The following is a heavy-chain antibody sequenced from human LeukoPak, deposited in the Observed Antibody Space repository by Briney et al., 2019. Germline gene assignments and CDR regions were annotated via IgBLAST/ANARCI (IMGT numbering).Heavy chain of an antibody. V-gene: IGHV3-23*01. CDR2: ISGSGGTT. Sequence: GGSLRLSCAASGFTFNNYAMNWVRQAPGKGLEWVSVISGSGGTTYYADSVKGRFTISRDSSKNTLYLQMNSLRAEDTAVYYCAKVSGGGLYYDGMDVWAKRPRSPSP. CDR1: GFTFNNYA. D-gene: IGHD1-14*01. J-gene: IGHJ6*02. CDR3: AKVSGGGLYYDGMDV.